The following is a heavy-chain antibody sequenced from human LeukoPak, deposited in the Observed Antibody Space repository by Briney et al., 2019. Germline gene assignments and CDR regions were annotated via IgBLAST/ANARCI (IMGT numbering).Heavy chain of an antibody. CDR3: ARGSSSWYHYFDY. V-gene: IGHV1-69*01. D-gene: IGHD6-13*01. Sequence: ASVKVSCKASGGTFSSYAISWVRPAPGHGLEWTGGIIPIFGTANYAQKFQGRVTITADESTSTAYMKLSSLRSEDTAVYYCARGSSSWYHYFDYWGQGTLVTVSS. CDR1: GGTFSSYA. CDR2: IIPIFGTA. J-gene: IGHJ4*02.